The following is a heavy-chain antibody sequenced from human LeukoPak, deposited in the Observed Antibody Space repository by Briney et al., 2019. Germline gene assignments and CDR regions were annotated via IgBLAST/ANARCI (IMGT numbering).Heavy chain of an antibody. D-gene: IGHD4-17*01. CDR2: ISSNGGTT. CDR1: GFTFSSYA. CDR3: VKRPYGARYYFDY. Sequence: PGGSLRLSCSASGFTFSSYAMHWVRQAPGKGLEYVSAISSNGGTTYYVDSVKGRFTISRDNSKNALYLQMSSLRAEDTAVYYCVKRPYGARYYFDYWGQGTLVTVSS. V-gene: IGHV3-64D*06. J-gene: IGHJ4*02.